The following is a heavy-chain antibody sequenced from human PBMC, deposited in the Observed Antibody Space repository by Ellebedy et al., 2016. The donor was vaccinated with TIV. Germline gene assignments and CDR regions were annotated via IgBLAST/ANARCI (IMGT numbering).Heavy chain of an antibody. J-gene: IGHJ4*02. V-gene: IGHV3-23*01. CDR2: ISAGGDDT. CDR1: GIRFGDFF. Sequence: GESLKISXATSGIRFGDFFMSWVRQAPGRGLQRVSTISAGGDDTYLADSVKGRFTISRDNSRNILYLQMSSLRDEDSAIYYCREGHYSDVWGQGTQVTVSA. CDR3: REGHYSDV.